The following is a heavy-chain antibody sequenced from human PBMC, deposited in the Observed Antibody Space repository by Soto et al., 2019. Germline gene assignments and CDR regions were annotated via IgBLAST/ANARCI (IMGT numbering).Heavy chain of an antibody. CDR3: AKDIGYCSGGSCRRWSSAFDI. Sequence: GGSLRLSCAASGFTFDDYATHWVRQAPGKGLEWVSGISWNSGSIGYADSVKGRFTISRDNAKNSLYLQMNSLRAEDTALYYCAKDIGYCSGGSCRRWSSAFDIWGQGTMVTVSS. V-gene: IGHV3-9*01. D-gene: IGHD2-15*01. CDR1: GFTFDDYA. CDR2: ISWNSGSI. J-gene: IGHJ3*02.